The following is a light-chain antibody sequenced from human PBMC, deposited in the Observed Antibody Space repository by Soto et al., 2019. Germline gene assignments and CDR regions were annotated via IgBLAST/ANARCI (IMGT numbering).Light chain of an antibody. CDR2: DAS. V-gene: IGKV3-20*01. CDR3: QQHGSTPLT. J-gene: IGKJ4*01. CDR1: QSVGNNY. Sequence: EIVLTQSPGTLSLSPGERATLSCRASQSVGNNYLVWYQQKPGQAPRFLMYDASTRATGIPDRFSGSGSGTDFTHPIGRLEPEDFAVYYCQQHGSTPLTFGGGTKVEIK.